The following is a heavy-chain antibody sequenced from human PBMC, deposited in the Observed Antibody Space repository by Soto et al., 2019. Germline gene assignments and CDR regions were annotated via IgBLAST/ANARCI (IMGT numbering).Heavy chain of an antibody. J-gene: IGHJ6*02. V-gene: IGHV1-18*01. CDR3: ARADYDILTGLVYGMDV. CDR1: GYTFTSYG. CDR2: ISAYNVNT. Sequence: ASVKVSCKASGYTFTSYGISWVRQAPGQGLEWMGWISAYNVNTNYAQKLQGRVTMTTDTSTSTAYMELRSLRSDDTAVYYCARADYDILTGLVYGMDVWGQGTTVTVSS. D-gene: IGHD3-9*01.